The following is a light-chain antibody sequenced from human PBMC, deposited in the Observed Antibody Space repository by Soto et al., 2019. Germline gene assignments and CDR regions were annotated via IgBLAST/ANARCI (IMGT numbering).Light chain of an antibody. V-gene: IGKV1-5*03. CDR1: QTISSR. J-gene: IGKJ1*01. CDR3: QQYNSYSEA. Sequence: DIQMTQSPSTLSVSVGDRVTISCRASQTISSRLAWYQQKPGQAPKLLIYEASTVTSGVPARFSGSGSGTEFTLTISSLQPEDFATYYCQQYNSYSEAFGQGTKVDIK. CDR2: EAS.